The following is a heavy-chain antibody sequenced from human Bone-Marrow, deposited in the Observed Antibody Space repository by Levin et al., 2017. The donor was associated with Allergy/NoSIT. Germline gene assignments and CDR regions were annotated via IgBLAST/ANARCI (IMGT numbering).Heavy chain of an antibody. D-gene: IGHD3-16*02. Sequence: GESLKISCAASGFTFSNYGMHWVRQAPGKGLEWVAVIWNDGTNKYYGDSVKGRFTISRDKSKSTMYLQMNSLRVEDTAVYYCAGGGHVWGSYRTIDDWGQGTLVSVSS. CDR2: IWNDGTNK. J-gene: IGHJ4*02. V-gene: IGHV3-33*01. CDR3: AGGGHVWGSYRTIDD. CDR1: GFTFSNYG.